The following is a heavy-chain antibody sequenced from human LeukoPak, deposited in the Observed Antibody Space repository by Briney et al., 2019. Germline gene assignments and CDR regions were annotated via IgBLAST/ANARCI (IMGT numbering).Heavy chain of an antibody. V-gene: IGHV3-23*01. CDR3: AKTQGFFDH. Sequence: GGSLRLSCAASGFTFSNNGMTWVRQASGKGMEWGTGISDGGDTTYDAGSVKGRFTVSRDNSKNILYLQMNSLRAEDTAIYYCAKTQGFFDHWGQGSLVTVSS. CDR2: ISDGGDTT. CDR1: GFTFSNNG. J-gene: IGHJ4*02.